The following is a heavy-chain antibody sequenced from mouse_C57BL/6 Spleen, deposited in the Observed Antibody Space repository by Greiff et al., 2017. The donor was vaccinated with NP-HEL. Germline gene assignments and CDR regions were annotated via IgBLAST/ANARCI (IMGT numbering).Heavy chain of an antibody. CDR2: IYPGDGDT. D-gene: IGHD1-1*01. V-gene: IGHV1-82*01. Sequence: VQGVESGPELVKPGASVKISCKASGYAFSSSWMNWVKQRPGKGLEWIGRIYPGDGDTNYNGKFKGKATLTADKSSSTAYMQLSSLTSEDSAVYFCARSPYYGSSYYYFDYWGQGTTLTVSS. CDR3: ARSPYYGSSYYYFDY. CDR1: GYAFSSSW. J-gene: IGHJ2*01.